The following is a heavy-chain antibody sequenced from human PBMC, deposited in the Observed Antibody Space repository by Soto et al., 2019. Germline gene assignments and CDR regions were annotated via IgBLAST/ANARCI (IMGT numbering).Heavy chain of an antibody. J-gene: IGHJ5*02. CDR1: GFTFSSYS. CDR3: ARAPPGPSSPHP. Sequence: EVQLVESGGGLVKPGGSLRLSCAASGFTFSSYSMNWVRQAPGKGLEWVSSISSSSSYIYYADSVKGRFTISSDNAKNSLYLQMNSLRAEDTAVYYCARAPPGPSSPHPWGQGTLVTVSS. V-gene: IGHV3-21*01. D-gene: IGHD6-6*01. CDR2: ISSSSSYI.